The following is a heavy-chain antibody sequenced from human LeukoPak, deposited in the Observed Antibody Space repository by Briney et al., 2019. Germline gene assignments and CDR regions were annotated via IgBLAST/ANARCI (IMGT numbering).Heavy chain of an antibody. Sequence: ASVKVSCKASGGTFSSYTISWVRQAPGQGLEWMGRIIPILGIANYAQKFQGRVTVTADKSTSTAYMELSSLRSEDTAVYYCASGDSSGPIPYYYYGMDVWGQGTTVTVSS. CDR3: ASGDSSGPIPYYYYGMDV. V-gene: IGHV1-69*02. CDR2: IIPILGIA. CDR1: GGTFSSYT. D-gene: IGHD3-22*01. J-gene: IGHJ6*02.